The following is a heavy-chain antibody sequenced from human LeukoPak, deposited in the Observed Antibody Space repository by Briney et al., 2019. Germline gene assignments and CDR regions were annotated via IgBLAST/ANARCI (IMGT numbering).Heavy chain of an antibody. V-gene: IGHV3-23*01. CDR2: ISGRGGST. D-gene: IGHD3-3*01. CDR1: GFTFSSYA. CDR3: AKEGERITIFGVVIIPHYFDY. J-gene: IGHJ4*02. Sequence: PGGSLRLSCAASGFTFSSYAMSWVRQAPGKGLEWVSSISGRGGSTYYADSVKGRFTISRDNSKNTLYLQMNSLRAEDTAVYYCAKEGERITIFGVVIIPHYFDYWGQGTLVTVSS.